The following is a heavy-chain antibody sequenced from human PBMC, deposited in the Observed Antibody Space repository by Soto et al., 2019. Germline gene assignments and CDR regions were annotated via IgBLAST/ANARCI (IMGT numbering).Heavy chain of an antibody. J-gene: IGHJ4*02. CDR1: GFTFSHYG. Sequence: PGGSLRLSCAASGFTFSHYGMHWVRQAPGKGLEWVSYITCGSSNKNYADSVKGRFTISRDNAKNSLYLQMNSLRAEDTAVYYCASELRYFDWPLPSSDYWGQGTLVTVSS. CDR2: ITCGSSNK. CDR3: ASELRYFDWPLPSSDY. V-gene: IGHV3-48*04. D-gene: IGHD3-9*01.